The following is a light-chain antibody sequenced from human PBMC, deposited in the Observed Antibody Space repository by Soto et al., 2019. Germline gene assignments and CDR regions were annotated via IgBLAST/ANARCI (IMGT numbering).Light chain of an antibody. CDR1: QSGSTNY. CDR2: TTS. Sequence: EIVLTQSPGTLSLSPGERATLSCRASQSGSTNYIAWYQQKPGQAPRLLIYTTSNRATGIPDRFSGSGSGTDFTLTISRLEPEDFAVYYCQQYSSSWTFGQGTKVEIK. J-gene: IGKJ1*01. V-gene: IGKV3-20*01. CDR3: QQYSSSWT.